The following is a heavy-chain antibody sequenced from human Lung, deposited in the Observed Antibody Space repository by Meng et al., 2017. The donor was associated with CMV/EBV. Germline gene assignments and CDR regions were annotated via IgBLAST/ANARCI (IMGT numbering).Heavy chain of an antibody. J-gene: IGHJ4*02. CDR2: INPNSGGT. CDR3: ARGTGYSSSSGVY. D-gene: IGHD6-6*01. V-gene: IGHV1-2*02. Sequence: SVKVSXKASRYTFTGYYMHWVRQAPGQGLEWMGWINPNSGGTNYAQKFQGRVTMTRDTSISTAYMELSRLRSDDTAVYYCARGTGYSSSSGVYWGQGTLVTVSS. CDR1: RYTFTGYY.